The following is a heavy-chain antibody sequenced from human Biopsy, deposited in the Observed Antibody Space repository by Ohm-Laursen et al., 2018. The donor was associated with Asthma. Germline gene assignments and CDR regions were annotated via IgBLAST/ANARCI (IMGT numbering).Heavy chain of an antibody. D-gene: IGHD6-25*01. CDR1: GFSSSDYY. CDR3: ARVFESSECGPFSHFGLDV. V-gene: IGHV3-11*01. Sequence: SLRLSCPASGFSSSDYYMKWMRQAPGKGLEWVSSISSSGSTTYPAESVKGRFTISRANAQQSLFLQMGSLRAKDTAIYYCARVFESSECGPFSHFGLDVWGQGTTVAVSS. J-gene: IGHJ6*02. CDR2: ISSSGSTT.